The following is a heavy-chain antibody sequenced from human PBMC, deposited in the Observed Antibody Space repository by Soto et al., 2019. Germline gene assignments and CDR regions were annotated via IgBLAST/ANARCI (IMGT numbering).Heavy chain of an antibody. Sequence: QVQLVESGGGVVQPGRSLRLSCAASGFTFSSYGMHWVRQAPGKGLEWVAVISYDGSNKYYEDSVKGRFTISRDNSKNTRYLQMNSLRAEDTAVYYCAKDRAGYCGGGSCYSIFDYWGQGTLVTVSS. V-gene: IGHV3-30*18. CDR3: AKDRAGYCGGGSCYSIFDY. J-gene: IGHJ4*02. CDR2: ISYDGSNK. D-gene: IGHD2-15*01. CDR1: GFTFSSYG.